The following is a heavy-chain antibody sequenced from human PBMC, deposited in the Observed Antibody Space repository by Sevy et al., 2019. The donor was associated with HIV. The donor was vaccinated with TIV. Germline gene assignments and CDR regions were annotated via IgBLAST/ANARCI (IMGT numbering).Heavy chain of an antibody. D-gene: IGHD3-10*01. CDR2: IYRSGST. CDR1: GGSISSSNW. Sequence: SETLSLTCGVSGGSISSSNWWHWVRQPPGKGLEWIGEIYRSGSTNCNPSLKSRVTISVDNSKNQFSLQLNSVTAADTAVYYCARGFDTPRGFDPWGQGTLVTVSS. J-gene: IGHJ5*02. V-gene: IGHV4-4*02. CDR3: ARGFDTPRGFDP.